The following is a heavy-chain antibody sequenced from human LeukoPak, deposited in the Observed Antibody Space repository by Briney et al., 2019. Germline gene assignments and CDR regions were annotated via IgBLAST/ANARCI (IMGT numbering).Heavy chain of an antibody. J-gene: IGHJ4*02. V-gene: IGHV4-34*01. CDR3: ARADYGDYGPYYFDY. D-gene: IGHD4-17*01. Sequence: PSETLSLTCAVYGGSFSGYYWSWIRQPPGKGLEWIGEINHSGSTNYNPSLKSRVTISVDTSKHQFSLKLSSVTAADTAVYYCARADYGDYGPYYFDYWGQGTLVTVSS. CDR2: INHSGST. CDR1: GGSFSGYY.